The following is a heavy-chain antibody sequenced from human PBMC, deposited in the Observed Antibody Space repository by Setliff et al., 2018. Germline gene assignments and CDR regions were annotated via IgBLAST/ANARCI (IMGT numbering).Heavy chain of an antibody. CDR2: INQDGSEK. J-gene: IGHJ4*02. V-gene: IGHV3-7*03. Sequence: GGSLRLSCAASEFTFSNYWMSRVRQAPGKGLEWVANINQDGSEKYYVDSVGGRFTVSRDNAQNSLFLQMNNLRAEDTAVYYCAASHSGYFGYWGQGTLVTVSS. D-gene: IGHD6-19*01. CDR3: AASHSGYFGY. CDR1: EFTFSNYW.